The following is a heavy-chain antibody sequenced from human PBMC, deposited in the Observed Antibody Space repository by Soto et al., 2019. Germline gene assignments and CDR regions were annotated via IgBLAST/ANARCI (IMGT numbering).Heavy chain of an antibody. D-gene: IGHD6-19*01. V-gene: IGHV6-1*01. J-gene: IGHJ4*02. CDR1: GDSVSSNNAA. CDR3: ARLSERYSSGWTPFHY. CDR2: TYYRSKWFN. Sequence: QVQLQQSGPGLVKPSQTLSLTCAISGDSVSSNNAAWHWIRQSPSRGLEWLGRTYYRSKWFNDYAVSVRSRITINPDTSKNQFSLQLTSVTPEDTAVYYCARLSERYSSGWTPFHYRGQGTLVTVSS.